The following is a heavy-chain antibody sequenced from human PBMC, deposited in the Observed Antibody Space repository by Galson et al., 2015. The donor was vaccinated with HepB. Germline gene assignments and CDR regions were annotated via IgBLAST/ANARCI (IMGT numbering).Heavy chain of an antibody. D-gene: IGHD3-9*01. Sequence: SLRLSCAVSGFTVSYNYMRWVRQAPGKGLEWVSIIYNDDNTNYADTVKGRFTVSRHNSMNTMYLQMNSLRTEDTAVYFCVRDRADGYFDWFPAHWGQGTLVTVSS. CDR2: IYNDDNT. CDR3: VRDRADGYFDWFPAH. V-gene: IGHV3-53*04. J-gene: IGHJ4*02. CDR1: GFTVSYNY.